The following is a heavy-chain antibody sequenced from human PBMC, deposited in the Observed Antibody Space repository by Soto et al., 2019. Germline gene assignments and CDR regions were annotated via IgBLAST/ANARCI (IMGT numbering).Heavy chain of an antibody. CDR3: VRDNSSGWYMGPPNDAFDI. CDR1: GGSISSYY. V-gene: IGHV4-59*01. CDR2: IYYSGST. J-gene: IGHJ3*02. Sequence: SETLSLTCTVSGGSISSYYWSWIRQPPGKGLEWIGYIYYSGSTNYNPSLKSRVTISVDTSKNQFSLKLSSVTAADTAVYYCVRDNSSGWYMGPPNDAFDIWGQGTMVTVSS. D-gene: IGHD6-19*01.